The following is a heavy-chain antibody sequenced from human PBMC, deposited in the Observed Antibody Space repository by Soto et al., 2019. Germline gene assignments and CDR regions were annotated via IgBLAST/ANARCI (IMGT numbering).Heavy chain of an antibody. D-gene: IGHD3-10*01. CDR1: GFTFSSYW. J-gene: IGHJ3*02. CDR2: IKQDGSDK. Sequence: EVQLVESGGGLVQPGGSLRLSCAASGFTFSSYWMTWVRQAPGKGLEWLANIKQDGSDKYYVDSVKGRFTISRDNAKHSLYLQMNSLRDEDTAVYFCARAGVPYAFDIWGQGTMVTVSS. V-gene: IGHV3-7*01. CDR3: ARAGVPYAFDI.